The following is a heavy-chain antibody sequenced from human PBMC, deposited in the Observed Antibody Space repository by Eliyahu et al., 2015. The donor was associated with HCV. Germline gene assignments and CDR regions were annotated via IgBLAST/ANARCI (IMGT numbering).Heavy chain of an antibody. J-gene: IGHJ3*02. CDR3: ARPGWDHRDFDAFHI. CDR2: VSYSGTGTT. V-gene: IGHV4-39*01. D-gene: IGHD1-26*01. Sequence: QLQLQQSGPGLVKPSETLSLTCTVSGGSISSSHYWDWXRQPPGXGLEWIGSVSYSGTGTTYYSPSLKSRVAISVDTSKNQFSLKLSSVTAADTAVYYCARPGWDHRDFDAFHIWGQGTMVTVSS. CDR1: GGSISSSHY.